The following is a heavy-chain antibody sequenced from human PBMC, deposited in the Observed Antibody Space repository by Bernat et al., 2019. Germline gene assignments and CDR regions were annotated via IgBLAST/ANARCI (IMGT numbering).Heavy chain of an antibody. V-gene: IGHV4-34*01. CDR3: ASRRITSLGVVTKGDYYYMDV. CDR1: GGSFSGYY. D-gene: IGHD3-3*01. CDR2: INHSGSS. J-gene: IGHJ6*03. Sequence: QVQLQQWGAGLLKPSETLSLTCAVYGGSFSGYYWSWIRQPPGKGLEWSGEINHSGSSDYNPSLKSRVSISPDTAKNQFSLKLSSVTAADTAVYYCASRRITSLGVVTKGDYYYMDVWGKEATVTVSS.